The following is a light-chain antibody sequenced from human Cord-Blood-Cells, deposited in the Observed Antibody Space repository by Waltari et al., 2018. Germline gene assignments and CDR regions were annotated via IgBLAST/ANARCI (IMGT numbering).Light chain of an antibody. Sequence: EIVMTQSPATLSVSPGERAPLSCRASQSVSSNLAWYQQKPGQAPRLLIYGASTRATGIPARFSGSGSGTEFTLTISSLQSEDFAVYYCQRYNNWPRTFGQGTKVEIK. J-gene: IGKJ1*01. CDR3: QRYNNWPRT. V-gene: IGKV3-15*01. CDR2: GAS. CDR1: QSVSSN.